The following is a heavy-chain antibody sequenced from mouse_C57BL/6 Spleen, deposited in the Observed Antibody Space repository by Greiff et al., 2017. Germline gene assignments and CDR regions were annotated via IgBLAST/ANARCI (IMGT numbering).Heavy chain of an antibody. CDR2: IDPSDSYT. V-gene: IGHV1-69*01. CDR3: ARIYYDYGFAY. CDR1: GYTFTSYW. D-gene: IGHD2-4*01. J-gene: IGHJ3*01. Sequence: QVQLQQPGAELVMPGASVKLSCKASGYTFTSYWMHWVKQRPGQGLEWIGEIDPSDSYTNYNQKFKGKSTLTVDKSSSTAYMQLSSLTSEDSAVYYCARIYYDYGFAYWGQGTLVTVSA.